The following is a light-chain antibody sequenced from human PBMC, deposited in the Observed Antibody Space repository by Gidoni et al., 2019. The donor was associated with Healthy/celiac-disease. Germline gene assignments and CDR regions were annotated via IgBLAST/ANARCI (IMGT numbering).Light chain of an antibody. J-gene: IGKJ4*01. CDR1: QSISSW. CDR2: YAY. CDR3: QQYNSYSGLT. Sequence: DSQMTQHPSTLSASVGDRVTITCRASQSISSWLAWYQQKPGKAPTLLIYYAYSLESGVPSRFSGSGSGTEFTLTISSLQPDDFATYYCQQYNSYSGLTFGGGTKVEIK. V-gene: IGKV1-5*01.